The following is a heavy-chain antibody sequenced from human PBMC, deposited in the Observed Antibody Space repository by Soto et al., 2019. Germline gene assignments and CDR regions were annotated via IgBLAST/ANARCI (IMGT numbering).Heavy chain of an antibody. D-gene: IGHD3-16*02. CDR2: IYHSGST. Sequence: QLQLQESGSGLVKPSQTLSLTCAVSGGSISSGGYSWSWIRQPPGKGLEWIGYIYHSGSTYYNPSLKSRVTISVDRSKNQFALKLSSVTAAKRAAYYRAGLSGLWGRGTLVTVSS. CDR1: GGSISSGGYS. J-gene: IGHJ2*01. V-gene: IGHV4-30-2*01. CDR3: AGLSGL.